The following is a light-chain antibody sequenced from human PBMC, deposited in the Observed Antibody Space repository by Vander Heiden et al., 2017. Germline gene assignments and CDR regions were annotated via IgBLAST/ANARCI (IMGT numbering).Light chain of an antibody. CDR2: GAS. V-gene: IGKV3-20*01. J-gene: IGKJ2*01. CDR3: QQDGSSPHT. CDR1: QSVSSSY. Sequence: IVLTQSPGTLSLSPGERATLSCRASQSVSSSYLAWYQQTPGQAPRLLIYGASSRATGIPDRFSGSGSGTDFTLTISRLEPEDLAVYYCQQDGSSPHTFGQGTKLEIK.